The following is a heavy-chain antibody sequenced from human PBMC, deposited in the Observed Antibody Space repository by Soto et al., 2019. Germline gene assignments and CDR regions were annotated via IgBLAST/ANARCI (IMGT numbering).Heavy chain of an antibody. CDR2: ISNDGGTT. J-gene: IGHJ4*01. CDR1: GFTFSRAW. CDR3: ARDYYTSADY. Sequence: GGSLRLSCAASGFTFSRAWMHWVRQAPGKGLVWVSRISNDGGTTSYADSVKGRFTVSRDNAENTLYLQMNSLRAEDTAVYYYARDYYTSADYWGLEPWSPSPQ. D-gene: IGHD3-3*01. V-gene: IGHV3-74*01.